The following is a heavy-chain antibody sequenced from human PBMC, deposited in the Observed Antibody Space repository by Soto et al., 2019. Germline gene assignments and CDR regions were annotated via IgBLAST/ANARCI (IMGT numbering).Heavy chain of an antibody. J-gene: IGHJ4*02. Sequence: QVQLVQSGAEVKKPGASVKVSCKASGYTFTTYGISWVRQAPGQGLEWMRWISASNGNTYYEQKFQGRVTMTTDSFTSTAYMELSSLTSDDTAVYYCARALPYSSSGDSWGRGTLVTVSS. CDR1: GYTFTTYG. CDR2: ISASNGNT. D-gene: IGHD6-13*01. CDR3: ARALPYSSSGDS. V-gene: IGHV1-18*01.